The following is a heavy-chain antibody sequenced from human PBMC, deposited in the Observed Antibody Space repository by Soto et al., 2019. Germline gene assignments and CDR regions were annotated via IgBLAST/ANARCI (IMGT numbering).Heavy chain of an antibody. D-gene: IGHD5-12*01. CDR1: GGTFSSYA. J-gene: IGHJ4*02. Sequence: QVQLVQSGAEVGQAASSVKVSCKTSGGTFSSYAITWVRQAPGPGLEWMGGIVPIVDTSTYAQKFQGRVTITADYSTSTVYMELSTLRSDDTAVYYCVRVVAIPGYPDNWGQGTLVTVSS. CDR3: VRVVAIPGYPDN. V-gene: IGHV1-69*12. CDR2: IVPIVDTS.